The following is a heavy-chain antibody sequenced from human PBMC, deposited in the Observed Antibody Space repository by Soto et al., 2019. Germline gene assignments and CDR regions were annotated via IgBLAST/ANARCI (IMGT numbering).Heavy chain of an antibody. CDR2: IYSSGST. Sequence: SETLSLTCTVSGGSISSGGYYWSWIRQHPGKGLEWIGYIYSSGSTYYNPSLKSRVTISVDTSKNQFSLKLSSVTAADTAVYYCARDRCSSTSCYVGHDAFDIWGQGTMVTVSS. D-gene: IGHD2-2*01. CDR3: ARDRCSSTSCYVGHDAFDI. CDR1: GGSISSGGYY. V-gene: IGHV4-31*03. J-gene: IGHJ3*02.